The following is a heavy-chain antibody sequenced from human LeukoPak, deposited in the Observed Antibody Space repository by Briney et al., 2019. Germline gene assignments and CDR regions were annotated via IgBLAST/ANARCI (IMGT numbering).Heavy chain of an antibody. V-gene: IGHV3-74*01. CDR3: ATSIRGHYYFGLDV. CDR1: GFIFTDFW. CDR2: ISGDGRAT. J-gene: IGHJ6*02. D-gene: IGHD6-6*01. Sequence: GGSLRLSCAASGFIFTDFWMHWVRQGPGKELVWVARISGDGRATTYADSVKGRFTISRDNAKNSLYLQMNSLRAEDTALYYCATSIRGHYYFGLDVWGQGTTVSVSS.